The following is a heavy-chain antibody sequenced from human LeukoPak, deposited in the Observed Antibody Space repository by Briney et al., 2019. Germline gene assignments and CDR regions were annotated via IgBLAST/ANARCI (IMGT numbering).Heavy chain of an antibody. CDR2: ISAYNGNT. Sequence: ASVTVSCKASGYTFTSYGIGWVRQAPGQGLEWMGWISAYNGNTNYAQKLQGRVTMTTDTSTSTAYMELRSLRSDDTAVYYCARDFRDNWFDPWGQGTLVTVSS. V-gene: IGHV1-18*04. J-gene: IGHJ5*02. CDR3: ARDFRDNWFDP. CDR1: GYTFTSYG.